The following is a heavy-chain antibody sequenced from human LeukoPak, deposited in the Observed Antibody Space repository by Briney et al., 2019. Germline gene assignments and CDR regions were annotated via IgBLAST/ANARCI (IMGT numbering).Heavy chain of an antibody. CDR3: ARDLFGYNPLEVYYYYGMDV. CDR1: GFTFSSYA. J-gene: IGHJ6*02. V-gene: IGHV3-30-3*01. CDR2: ISYDGSNK. Sequence: PGGSLRLSCAASGFTFSSYAMPWVHQAPGKGLEWVAVISYDGSNKYYADSVKGRFTISRDNSKNTLYLQMNSLRAEDTAVYYCARDLFGYNPLEVYYYYGMDVWGQGTTVTVSS. D-gene: IGHD5-12*01.